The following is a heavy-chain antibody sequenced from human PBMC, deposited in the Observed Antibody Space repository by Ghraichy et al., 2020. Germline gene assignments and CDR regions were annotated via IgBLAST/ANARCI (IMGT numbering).Heavy chain of an antibody. D-gene: IGHD6-6*01. V-gene: IGHV4-39*01. CDR1: GDSMSSGSHY. J-gene: IGHJ4*02. CDR3: ARLQPAIGAPFFDY. Sequence: SETLSLTCSVSGDSMSSGSHYWGWIRQPPGKGLEWIATMPYSETTGHSATASYKSSLKSRVTISLDPSKNQFSLSLRSVTAADTAFYYCARLQPAIGAPFFDYWGQGTLVTVSP. CDR2: MPYSETT.